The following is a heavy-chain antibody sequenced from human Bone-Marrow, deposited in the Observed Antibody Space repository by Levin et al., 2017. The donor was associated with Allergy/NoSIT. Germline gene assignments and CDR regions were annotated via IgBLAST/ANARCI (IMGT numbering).Heavy chain of an antibody. V-gene: IGHV3-23*01. Sequence: GGSLRLSCAASGFTYSNYAMSWVRQAPGKGLEWVSAISGSGGNTYYADSVKGRFTISRDNSKNTLHLQMNSLSAEDTAVYYCAKDPSSGWYGGFDYWGQGTLVTVSS. J-gene: IGHJ4*02. CDR3: AKDPSSGWYGGFDY. CDR2: ISGSGGNT. CDR1: GFTYSNYA. D-gene: IGHD6-19*01.